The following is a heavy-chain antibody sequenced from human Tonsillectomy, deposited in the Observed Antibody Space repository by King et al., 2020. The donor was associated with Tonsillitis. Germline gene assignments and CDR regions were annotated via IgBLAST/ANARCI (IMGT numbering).Heavy chain of an antibody. D-gene: IGHD1-1*01. CDR3: AGGTGCVFDL. CDR1: GFTFSSYW. Sequence: VQLVESGGGLVQPGGSLRLSCTASGFTFSSYWMTWVRQAPGKGLEWVAIIKQDGSEKYYVDSVKGRFTISRDNAKNSLYLQMNNLRAEDAAVYYCAGGTGCVFDLWGRGTRVTVSS. V-gene: IGHV3-7*03. CDR2: IKQDGSEK. J-gene: IGHJ2*01.